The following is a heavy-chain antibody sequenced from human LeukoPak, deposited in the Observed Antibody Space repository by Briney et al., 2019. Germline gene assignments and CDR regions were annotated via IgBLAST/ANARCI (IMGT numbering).Heavy chain of an antibody. D-gene: IGHD1-26*01. CDR2: INSDGSST. V-gene: IGHV3-74*01. J-gene: IGHJ4*02. Sequence: GGSLRLSCAASGFTFRSYWMHWVRQAPGKGLVWVSRINSDGSSTSYADSVKGRFTISRDNAKNTLYLQMNSLRAEDTAVYFCARLRVQWELPSPNFDYWGQGTLVTVSS. CDR3: ARLRVQWELPSPNFDY. CDR1: GFTFRSYW.